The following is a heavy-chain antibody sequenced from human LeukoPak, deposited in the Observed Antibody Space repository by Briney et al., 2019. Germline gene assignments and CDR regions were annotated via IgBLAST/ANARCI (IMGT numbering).Heavy chain of an antibody. CDR1: GGSISSGSYY. Sequence: PSQTLSLTCTVSGGSISSGSYYWSWIRQPPGKGLEWIGYIYYSGSTYYNPSLKSRVTISVDTSKNQFSLKLSSVTAADTAVYYCARQHDYGGNYLDYWGQGTLVTVSS. J-gene: IGHJ4*02. V-gene: IGHV4-30-4*07. CDR2: IYYSGST. CDR3: ARQHDYGGNYLDY. D-gene: IGHD4-23*01.